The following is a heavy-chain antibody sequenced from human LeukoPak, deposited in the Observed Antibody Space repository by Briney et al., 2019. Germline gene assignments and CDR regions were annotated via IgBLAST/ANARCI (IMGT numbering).Heavy chain of an antibody. Sequence: ASVKVSCKASGYTFSDYYTHWVRQAPGQGLEWMGWINPNSGGTRYAQQFQGRVTMTRDASIGTVYMELSTLRSDDTAVYYCARDLSTSSNWELDYWGQGTLVTVFS. CDR2: INPNSGGT. D-gene: IGHD1-1*01. CDR1: GYTFSDYY. CDR3: ARDLSTSSNWELDY. V-gene: IGHV1-2*02. J-gene: IGHJ4*02.